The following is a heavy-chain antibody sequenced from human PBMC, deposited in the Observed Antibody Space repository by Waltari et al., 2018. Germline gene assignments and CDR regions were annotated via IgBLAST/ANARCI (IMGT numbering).Heavy chain of an antibody. V-gene: IGHV3-7*01. CDR2: IKQDGSEK. J-gene: IGHJ4*02. CDR1: GFTFSCYW. Sequence: EVQLVESGGGLVQPGGSLRLSCAASGFTFSCYWLSWVRQAPGKGLEWVANIKQDGSEKYYVDSVKGRFTISRDNAKNSLYLQMNSLRAEDTAVYYCARGLGSSWSFEDWGQGTLVTVSS. D-gene: IGHD6-13*01. CDR3: ARGLGSSWSFED.